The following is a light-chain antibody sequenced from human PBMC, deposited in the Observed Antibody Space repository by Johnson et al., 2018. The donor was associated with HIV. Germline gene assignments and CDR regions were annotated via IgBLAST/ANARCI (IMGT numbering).Light chain of an antibody. CDR1: SSNIGNNY. V-gene: IGLV1-51*01. CDR3: GTWDSSLSIFV. J-gene: IGLJ1*01. CDR2: DNN. Sequence: QSVLTQPPSVSVAPGQKVTIYCSGSSSNIGNNYVSWYQQLPGTAPKLLIYDNNKRPSGIPDRFSGSKAGSSATLGIAGLQTGDEADYYCGTWDSSLSIFVVGTGTKVTVL.